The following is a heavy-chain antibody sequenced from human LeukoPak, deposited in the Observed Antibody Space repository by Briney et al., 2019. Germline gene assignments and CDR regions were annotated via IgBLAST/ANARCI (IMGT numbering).Heavy chain of an antibody. CDR2: INHSGST. CDR3: ARADYSGYHRFDY. D-gene: IGHD5-12*01. V-gene: IGHV4-34*01. CDR1: GGSFSGYY. J-gene: IGHJ4*02. Sequence: SETLSLTCAVYGGSFSGYYWSWIRQPPGKGLEWIGEINHSGSTNYNPSLKSRVTISVDTSKNQFSLKLSSVTAADTAVYYCARADYSGYHRFDYWGQGTLLTVSS.